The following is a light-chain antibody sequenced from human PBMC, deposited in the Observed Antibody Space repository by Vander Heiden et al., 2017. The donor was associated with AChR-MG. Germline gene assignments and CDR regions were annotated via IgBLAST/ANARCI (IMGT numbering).Light chain of an antibody. CDR2: DSS. Sequence: IVLTQSPATLSLSPGDRAALSCRASQSIRNSLAWYQLKPGQAPRLLIYDSSKRATGVPARFSGSGSGTDFNLIISSLEPEDFALCFCQQRANFPPTFGQGTKVEIK. J-gene: IGKJ1*01. V-gene: IGKV3-11*01. CDR1: QSIRNS. CDR3: QQRANFPPT.